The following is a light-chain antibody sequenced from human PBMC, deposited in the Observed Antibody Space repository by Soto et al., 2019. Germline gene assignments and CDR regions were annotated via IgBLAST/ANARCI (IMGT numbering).Light chain of an antibody. CDR1: QSVSSY. J-gene: IGKJ5*01. V-gene: IGKV3-11*01. Sequence: EIVLTQSPATLSLSPGERATLSCRASQSVSSYLAWYQQQPGQAPRLLIYDASNRATGIPARFSGSGSGTDFTLTISILAPEDFAVYYCQQRRNWITFGQGTQLEIK. CDR2: DAS. CDR3: QQRRNWIT.